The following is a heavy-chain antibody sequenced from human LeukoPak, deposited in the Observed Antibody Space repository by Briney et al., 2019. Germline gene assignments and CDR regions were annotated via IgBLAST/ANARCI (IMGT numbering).Heavy chain of an antibody. Sequence: SVKVSCKASGFTFTASAVQWVRQARGQRLEWIGWIVVGSGNPNYAQKFQERVTITRDMSTSTAYMELSSLRSEDTAVYYCARDVGPYYDILTGYYGGYYFDYWGQGALVTVSS. CDR2: IVVGSGNP. CDR3: ARDVGPYYDILTGYYGGYYFDY. D-gene: IGHD3-9*01. V-gene: IGHV1-58*01. J-gene: IGHJ4*02. CDR1: GFTFTASA.